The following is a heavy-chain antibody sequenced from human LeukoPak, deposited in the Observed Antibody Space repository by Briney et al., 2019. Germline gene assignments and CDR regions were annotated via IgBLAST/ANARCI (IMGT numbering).Heavy chain of an antibody. V-gene: IGHV3-23*01. Sequence: PGGSLRLSCAASGFTFSSYGMTWVRQAPGKGLELVSTISGSGAITYDADSVKGRFTLSRDISKNTLYLQMDSLRAEDTAVYFCTKDVFHWAFDIWGPGTLVTVSS. CDR1: GFTFSSYG. D-gene: IGHD1-1*01. CDR3: TKDVFHWAFDI. CDR2: ISGSGAIT. J-gene: IGHJ3*02.